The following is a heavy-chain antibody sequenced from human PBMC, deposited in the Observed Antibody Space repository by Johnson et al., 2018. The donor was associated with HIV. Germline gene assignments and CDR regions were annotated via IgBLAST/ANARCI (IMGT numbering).Heavy chain of an antibody. Sequence: VQLVESGGGLVQPGGSLRVSCAASGFTFSRYWMSWVRQAPGKGLEWVANIKQDGSEKYYVDSVKGRFTISRDNAKNSLYLQMNSLRAEDTAVYYCASSLFGELSYAFDIWGQGTMVTVSS. J-gene: IGHJ3*02. V-gene: IGHV3-7*01. D-gene: IGHD3-10*02. CDR2: IKQDGSEK. CDR1: GFTFSRYW. CDR3: ASSLFGELSYAFDI.